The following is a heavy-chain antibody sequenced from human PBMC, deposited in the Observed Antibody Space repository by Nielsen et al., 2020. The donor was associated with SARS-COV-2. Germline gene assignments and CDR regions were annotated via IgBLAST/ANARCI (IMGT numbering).Heavy chain of an antibody. V-gene: IGHV3-33*08. Sequence: GESLKISCAASGLTFSSYAMSWVRQAPGKGLEWVAVIWFDGTNQYYADSVKGRFTISRDNSKKSLYLQMNSLRAEDTAVYYCARSTGSIRELEGYYYYYYGMDVWGQGTTVTVSS. CDR2: IWFDGTNQ. D-gene: IGHD1-1*01. CDR1: GLTFSSYA. CDR3: ARSTGSIRELEGYYYYYYGMDV. J-gene: IGHJ6*02.